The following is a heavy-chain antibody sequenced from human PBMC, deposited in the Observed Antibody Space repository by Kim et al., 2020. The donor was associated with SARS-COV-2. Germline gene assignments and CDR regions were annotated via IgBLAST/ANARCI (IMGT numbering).Heavy chain of an antibody. CDR1: GFTFSDYY. CDR3: ARPRGGGNSDSSWYFDL. J-gene: IGHJ2*01. Sequence: GGSLRLSCAASGFTFSDYYMSWIRQAPGKGLEWVSYISSSSSYTNYADSVKGRFTISRDNAKNSLYLQMNSLRAEDTAVYYCARPRGGGNSDSSWYFDLWGRGTLVTVSS. D-gene: IGHD2-15*01. CDR2: ISSSSSYT. V-gene: IGHV3-11*06.